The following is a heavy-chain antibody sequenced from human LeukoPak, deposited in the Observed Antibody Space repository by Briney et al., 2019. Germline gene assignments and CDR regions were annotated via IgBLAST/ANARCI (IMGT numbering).Heavy chain of an antibody. CDR3: ARGGLHYFDY. CDR1: GGSISGYF. V-gene: IGHV4-4*07. J-gene: IGHJ4*02. CDR2: IYSSGTT. Sequence: SETLSLTCTVSGGSISGYFWAWIRRPAGKGLEWIGRIYSSGTTNYNPSLKSRVTISVDTSKNHISLNLHSVTAADTAVYSCARGGLHYFDYWGQGTRVTVSS. D-gene: IGHD1-26*01.